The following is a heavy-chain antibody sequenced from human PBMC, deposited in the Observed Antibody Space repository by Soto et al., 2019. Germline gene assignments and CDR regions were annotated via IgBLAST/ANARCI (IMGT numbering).Heavy chain of an antibody. D-gene: IGHD6-6*01. Sequence: SETLSLTCTVSGGYISSYYWSWIRQPPGKGLEWIGYIYYSGSTNYNPSLKSRVTISVDTSKNQFSLKLSSVTAADTAVYYCAREPSRRAIAARPAWFDPWGQGTLVTVSS. CDR2: IYYSGST. V-gene: IGHV4-59*01. J-gene: IGHJ5*02. CDR3: AREPSRRAIAARPAWFDP. CDR1: GGYISSYY.